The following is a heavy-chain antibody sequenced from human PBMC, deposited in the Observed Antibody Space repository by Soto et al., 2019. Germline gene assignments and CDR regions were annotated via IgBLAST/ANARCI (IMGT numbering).Heavy chain of an antibody. CDR3: ARPSDDYYYYGMDV. J-gene: IGHJ6*02. CDR2: IYYSGST. V-gene: IGHV4-39*01. CDR1: ASSINNTSYY. Sequence: PSETPYLTCTIPASSINNTSYYWGSFRQPPGKGLEWIGSIYYSGSTYYNPSLKSRVTISVDTSKNQFSLKLSSVTAADTAVYYCARPSDDYYYYGMDVWGQGTTVS.